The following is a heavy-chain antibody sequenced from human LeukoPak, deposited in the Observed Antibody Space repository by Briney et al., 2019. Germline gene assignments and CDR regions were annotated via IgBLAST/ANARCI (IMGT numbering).Heavy chain of an antibody. V-gene: IGHV3-11*04. D-gene: IGHD5-18*01. CDR2: ISSSGSTI. Sequence: PGGSLRLSCAASGFTFSRYAMSWIRQAPGKGLEWASYISSSGSTIYYADSVKGRFTISRDNAKNSLYLQMNSLRAEDTAVYYCAREYSYGYYFMDYWGQGTLVTVSS. CDR3: AREYSYGYYFMDY. CDR1: GFTFSRYA. J-gene: IGHJ4*02.